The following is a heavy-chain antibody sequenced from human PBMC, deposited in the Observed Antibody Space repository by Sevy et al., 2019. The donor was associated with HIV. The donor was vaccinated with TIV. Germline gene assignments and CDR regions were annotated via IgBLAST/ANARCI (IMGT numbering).Heavy chain of an antibody. Sequence: LLQLRRPSLTCAVYGGSFSGYYWSWIRQPPGKGLEWIGEINHSGSTNYNPSLKSRVTISVDTSKNQFSLKLSSVTAADTAVYYCARGRVRGVIKYYYYGMDVWGQGSTVTVSS. D-gene: IGHD3-10*01. J-gene: IGHJ6*02. V-gene: IGHV4-34*01. CDR2: INHSGST. CDR1: GGSFSGYY. CDR3: ARGRVRGVIKYYYYGMDV.